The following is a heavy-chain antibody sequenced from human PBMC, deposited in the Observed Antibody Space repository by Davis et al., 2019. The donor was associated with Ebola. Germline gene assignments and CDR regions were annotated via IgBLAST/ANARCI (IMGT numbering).Heavy chain of an antibody. CDR2: MNPNSDNT. V-gene: IGHV1-8*01. Sequence: AASVKVSCKASGYTFTSYDISWVRQAPGQGLEWMGWMNPNSDNTGYPQKFQGRVTMTRNTSISTAYMELSSLGSGDTAVYYCARGYGVAADWGQGTLVTVSS. J-gene: IGHJ4*02. D-gene: IGHD2-15*01. CDR1: GYTFTSYD. CDR3: ARGYGVAAD.